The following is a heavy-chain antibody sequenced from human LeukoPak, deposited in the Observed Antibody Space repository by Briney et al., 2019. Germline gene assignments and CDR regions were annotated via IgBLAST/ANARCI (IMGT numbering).Heavy chain of an antibody. V-gene: IGHV4-34*01. D-gene: IGHD3-10*01. CDR1: GGSFSGYY. J-gene: IGHJ4*02. CDR3: VCRPSNYYGSGSYRTN. CDR2: INHSGST. Sequence: ASETLSLTCAVYGGSFSGYYWTWIRQPPGKGLEWIGEINHSGSTNYNPSLKSRVTISVDTSKNQFSLKLSSVTAADTAVYYCVCRPSNYYGSGSYRTNWGQGTLVTVSS.